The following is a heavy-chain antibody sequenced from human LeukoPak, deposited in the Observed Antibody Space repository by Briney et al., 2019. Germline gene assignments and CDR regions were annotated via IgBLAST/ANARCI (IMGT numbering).Heavy chain of an antibody. J-gene: IGHJ4*02. Sequence: SQTLSLTCAISGDTVSSNSAAWSWIRQSPSRGLEWLGRTYYRSKWYHDYAVSVRSRVTVNPDTFKNQFSLQLNSVTPEDTAVYYCARFLGIGSQRYYFDSWGQGTLVTVSS. V-gene: IGHV6-1*01. CDR3: ARFLGIGSQRYYFDS. CDR2: TYYRSKWYH. CDR1: GDTVSSNSAA. D-gene: IGHD6-19*01.